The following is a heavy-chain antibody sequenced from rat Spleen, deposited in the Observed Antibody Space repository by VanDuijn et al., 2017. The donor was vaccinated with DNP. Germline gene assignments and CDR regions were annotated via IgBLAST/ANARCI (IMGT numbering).Heavy chain of an antibody. V-gene: IGHV3-1*01. Sequence: EVQLQESGPGLVKPSQSLSLTCSVTGYSITSNYWGWIRKFPGNKMEWIGHINYSGSTGYNPSLKSRISIIRDTSKNQLFLQVNSVTTEDTATYYCARWPGYNPPYAMDAWGQGTSVTVSS. D-gene: IGHD1-4*01. CDR3: ARWPGYNPPYAMDA. J-gene: IGHJ4*01. CDR1: GYSITSNY. CDR2: INYSGST.